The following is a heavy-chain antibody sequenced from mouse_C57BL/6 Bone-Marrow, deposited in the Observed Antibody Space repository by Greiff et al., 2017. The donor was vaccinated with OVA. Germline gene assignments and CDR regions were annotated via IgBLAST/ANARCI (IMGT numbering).Heavy chain of an antibody. J-gene: IGHJ4*01. CDR3: AREGLDSSGYGPYYYAMDY. D-gene: IGHD3-2*02. CDR1: GYTFTDYN. CDR2: INPNNGGT. Sequence: EVQLQQSGPELVKPGASVKIPCKASGYTFTDYNMDWVKQSHGKSLEWIGDINPNNGGTIYNQKLKGKATLTVDKSSSTAYMQLSSLTSEDSAVYFCAREGLDSSGYGPYYYAMDYWGQGTSVTVSS. V-gene: IGHV1-18*01.